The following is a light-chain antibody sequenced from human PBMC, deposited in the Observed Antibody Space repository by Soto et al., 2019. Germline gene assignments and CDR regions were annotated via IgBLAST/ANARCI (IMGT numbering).Light chain of an antibody. CDR2: GAS. Sequence: EIVLTQSPGTLSLSLGERATLSCRASQSVTSNSLSWYQQKPGQAPRLLIYGASTRVTGIPDRFSGSGSGTEFTFTISRLEPDDFALYYCHQYGGPPRTFGQGTKVEIK. J-gene: IGKJ1*01. CDR3: HQYGGPPRT. V-gene: IGKV3-20*01. CDR1: QSVTSNS.